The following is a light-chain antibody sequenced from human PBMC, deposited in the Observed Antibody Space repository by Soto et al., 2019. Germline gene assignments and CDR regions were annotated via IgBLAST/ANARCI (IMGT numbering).Light chain of an antibody. V-gene: IGLV2-14*01. CDR2: EVS. Sequence: QSVLTQPASVSGSPGQSITISCTGTSRYVGAYNYVSWYQQHPGKAPKLMIYEVSNRPSGVSDRFSGSRSGNTASLTISGLQAEDESDYYCISYTSSSTWVFGGGTKLTVL. CDR1: SRYVGAYNY. CDR3: ISYTSSSTWV. J-gene: IGLJ3*02.